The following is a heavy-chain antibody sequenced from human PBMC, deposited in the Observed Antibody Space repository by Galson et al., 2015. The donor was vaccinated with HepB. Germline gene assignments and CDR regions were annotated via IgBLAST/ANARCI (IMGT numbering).Heavy chain of an antibody. CDR3: ARDQQQLIDY. CDR2: IWYDGSNK. Sequence: SLRLSCAASGFTFSGSAMHWVRQAPGKGLEWVAVIWYDGSNKYYADSVKGRFTISRDNSKNTLYLQMNSLRAEDTAVYYCARDQQQLIDYWGQGTLVTVSS. CDR1: GFTFSGSA. D-gene: IGHD6-13*01. J-gene: IGHJ4*02. V-gene: IGHV3-33*08.